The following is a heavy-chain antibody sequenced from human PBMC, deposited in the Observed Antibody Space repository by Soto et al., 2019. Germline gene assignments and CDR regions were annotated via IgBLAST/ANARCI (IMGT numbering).Heavy chain of an antibody. CDR1: GFTFSSYA. V-gene: IGHV3-30-3*01. D-gene: IGHD6-19*01. CDR3: VRDKSPYSTGWHNRHFDY. CDR2: ISYDGSNK. J-gene: IGHJ4*02. Sequence: QVQLVESGGGVVQPGRSLRLSCAASGFTFSSYAMHWVRQAPGKGLEWVAVISYDGSNKYYADSVKGRFTISRANSKTLYLQMNSLRAEDTAVYYCVRDKSPYSTGWHNRHFDYWGQGTLGTVS.